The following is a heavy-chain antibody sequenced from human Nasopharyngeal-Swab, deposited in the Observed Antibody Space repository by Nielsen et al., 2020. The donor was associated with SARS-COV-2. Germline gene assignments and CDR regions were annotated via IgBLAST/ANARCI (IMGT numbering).Heavy chain of an antibody. CDR2: TYYRSKWYN. CDR3: ARDLSDSSLYYYYGMDV. V-gene: IGHV6-1*01. Sequence: SETLSLTCAISGDSVSSNSAAWNWIRQSPSGGLEWLGRTYYRSKWYNDYAVSVKSRITINPDTSKNQFSLQLNSVTPEDTAVYYCARDLSDSSLYYYYGMDVWGQGTTVTVSS. CDR1: GDSVSSNSAA. J-gene: IGHJ6*02. D-gene: IGHD2-21*02.